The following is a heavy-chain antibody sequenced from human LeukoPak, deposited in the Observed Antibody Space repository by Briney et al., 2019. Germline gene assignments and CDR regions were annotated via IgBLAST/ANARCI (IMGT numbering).Heavy chain of an antibody. CDR2: ISDSGGST. D-gene: IGHD3-10*02. V-gene: IGHV3-9*01. Sequence: PGRSLRLSCAASGLNFDDYAMHWVRQAPGEGLEGVSGISDSGGSTSYADSVMGRFTITRDNYNNTLPLQMNSLRDDETAAFYLSKDGYVGGIYSIDCWGQGTLVTVSS. CDR3: SKDGYVGGIYSIDC. J-gene: IGHJ4*02. CDR1: GLNFDDYA.